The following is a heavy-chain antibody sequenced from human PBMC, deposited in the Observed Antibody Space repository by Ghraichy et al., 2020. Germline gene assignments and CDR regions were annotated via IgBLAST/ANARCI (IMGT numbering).Heavy chain of an antibody. V-gene: IGHV4-34*01. CDR2: INHSGST. CDR3: ARGIQGSSGYFRYPRLNWFDP. D-gene: IGHD3-22*01. CDR1: GGSFSGYY. Sequence: SETLSLTCAVYGGSFSGYYWSWIRQPPGKGLEWIGEINHSGSTNYNPSLKSRVTISVDTSKNQFSLKLSSVTAADTAVYYCARGIQGSSGYFRYPRLNWFDPWGQGTLVTVSS. J-gene: IGHJ5*02.